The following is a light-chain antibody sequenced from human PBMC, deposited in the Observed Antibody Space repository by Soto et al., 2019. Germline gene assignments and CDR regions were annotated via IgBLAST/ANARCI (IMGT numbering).Light chain of an antibody. J-gene: IGKJ1*01. CDR1: QYIGSY. CDR2: ATS. Sequence: IWMTQAPSSFSASIGDRVTITCRASQYIGSYLAWYQQKPGKAPKLLIYATSTLQRGVPPRFSGSGSGTDFTLTIKYLPSEDVATYYCQHYYTYPSWTFGQGTKVEIK. V-gene: IGKV1-8*01. CDR3: QHYYTYPSWT.